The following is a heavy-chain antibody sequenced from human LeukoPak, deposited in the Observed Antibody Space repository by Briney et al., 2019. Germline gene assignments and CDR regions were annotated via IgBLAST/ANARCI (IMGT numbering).Heavy chain of an antibody. V-gene: IGHV4-31*03. CDR2: IYYSGST. CDR3: ARYLAAAGLYYFDY. Sequence: PSQTLSLTCTVSGGSISSGGYYWSWIRQHPGKGLEWIGYIYYSGSTYYNPSLKSRVTISVDTPKNQFSLKLSTVTAADTAVYYCARYLAAAGLYYFDYWGQGTLVTVSS. CDR1: GGSISSGGYY. D-gene: IGHD6-13*01. J-gene: IGHJ4*02.